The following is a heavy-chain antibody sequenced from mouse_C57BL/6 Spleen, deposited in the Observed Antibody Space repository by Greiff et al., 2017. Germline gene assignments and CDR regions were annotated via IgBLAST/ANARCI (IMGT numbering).Heavy chain of an antibody. CDR1: GYTFTSYW. CDR3: ARNYYGSSYYFYY. CDR2: INPSSGYT. Sequence: VQLQQSGAELAKPGASVKLSCKASGYTFTSYWMHWVKQRPGQGLEWIGYINPSSGYTKYNQKFKDKATLTADKSSSTAYMQLSSLTYEDSAVYYCARNYYGSSYYFYYWGQGTTLTVSS. V-gene: IGHV1-7*01. D-gene: IGHD1-1*01. J-gene: IGHJ2*01.